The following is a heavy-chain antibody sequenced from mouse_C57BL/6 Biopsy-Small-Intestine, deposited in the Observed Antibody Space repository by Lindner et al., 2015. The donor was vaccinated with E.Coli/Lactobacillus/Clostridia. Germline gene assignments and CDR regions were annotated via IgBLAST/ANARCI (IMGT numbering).Heavy chain of an antibody. D-gene: IGHD2-12*01. CDR3: TKNYSPGAWFAY. J-gene: IGHJ3*01. Sequence: VQLQESGPELVKPGASVKISCKASGYTFTDYYMNWVKQSHGKSLEWIGRINPSNGGPSYNQKFWGKATLTVDKSLSTAYMQLNSLTSEDSAVYYCTKNYSPGAWFAYWGQGTLVTVSA. V-gene: IGHV1-19*01. CDR1: GYTFTDYY. CDR2: INPSNGGP.